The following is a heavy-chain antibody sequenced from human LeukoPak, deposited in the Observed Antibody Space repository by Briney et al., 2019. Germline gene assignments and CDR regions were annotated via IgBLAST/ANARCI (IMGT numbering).Heavy chain of an antibody. D-gene: IGHD5-18*01. Sequence: SETLSLTCTVSGGSVSSSSYYWGWIRQPPGKGLEWIGSIYYSGSTYYNPSLKSRVSISVDTSKNQFSLKLNSLTAADTAVYYCARGRYSPDNWGQGTLVTVSS. CDR2: IYYSGST. J-gene: IGHJ4*02. V-gene: IGHV4-39*07. CDR1: GGSVSSSSYY. CDR3: ARGRYSPDN.